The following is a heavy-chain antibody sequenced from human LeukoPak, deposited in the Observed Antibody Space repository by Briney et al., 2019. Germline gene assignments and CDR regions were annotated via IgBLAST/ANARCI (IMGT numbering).Heavy chain of an antibody. D-gene: IGHD3-16*02. CDR2: IYTSGRT. CDR3: ARARVIPASFDD. Sequence: SQTLSLTCTVSGGSITFGSYYWTWIRQPAGNGLEWIGRIYTSGRTFYNPSLKSRVTISMDTSMNQFSLRLNSVTAADTAVYYCARARVIPASFDDWGQGTLVTVSS. V-gene: IGHV4-61*02. CDR1: GGSITFGSYY. J-gene: IGHJ4*02.